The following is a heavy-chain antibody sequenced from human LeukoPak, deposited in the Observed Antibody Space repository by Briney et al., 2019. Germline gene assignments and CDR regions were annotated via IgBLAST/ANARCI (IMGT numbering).Heavy chain of an antibody. D-gene: IGHD3-3*01. Sequence: GGSLRLSCAASGFTFSSYAMSWVRQAPGKGLKWVSAISGSGGSTYYADSVKGRFTISRDNSKNTLYLQMNSLRAEDTAVYYCAKANDDFWSGYSNFDYWGQGTLVTVSS. CDR2: ISGSGGST. J-gene: IGHJ4*02. CDR1: GFTFSSYA. V-gene: IGHV3-23*01. CDR3: AKANDDFWSGYSNFDY.